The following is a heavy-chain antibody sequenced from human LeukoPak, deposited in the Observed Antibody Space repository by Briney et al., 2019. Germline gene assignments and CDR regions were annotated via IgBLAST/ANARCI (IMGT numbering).Heavy chain of an antibody. CDR3: AREPVYNYYYGMDV. V-gene: IGHV1-18*01. Sequence: ASVTVSLTSSVYTFTSYGISWVRQAPGQGLEWMGWISAYNGNTNYAQKLQGRVTMTTDTSTSTAYMELRSLRSDDTAVYYCAREPVYNYYYGMDVWGQGTTVTVSS. CDR1: VYTFTSYG. D-gene: IGHD2-8*01. J-gene: IGHJ6*02. CDR2: ISAYNGNT.